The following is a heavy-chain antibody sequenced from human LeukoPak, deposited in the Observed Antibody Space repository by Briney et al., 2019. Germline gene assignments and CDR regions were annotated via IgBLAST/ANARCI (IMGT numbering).Heavy chain of an antibody. J-gene: IGHJ4*02. CDR3: ARFSPRAMGNYLDF. D-gene: IGHD7-27*01. Sequence: SETLSLTCTVSGYPISSGYSWSWIRQPAGKGLEWIGRIYTSGSTDYNPSLKSRVTMSLDTSKNQSHLKVSSVTAADTAVYYCARFSPRAMGNYLDFWGQGTLVTVSS. CDR2: IYTSGST. CDR1: GYPISSGYS. V-gene: IGHV4-4*07.